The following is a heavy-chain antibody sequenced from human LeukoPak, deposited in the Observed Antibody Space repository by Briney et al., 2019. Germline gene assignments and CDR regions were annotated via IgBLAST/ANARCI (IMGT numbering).Heavy chain of an antibody. CDR2: INHSGST. CDR3: ARGSGIQAFDI. Sequence: SETLSLTCAVYGGSFSGYYWSWIRQPPGKGLEWIGEINHSGSTNYNPSLKSRVTISVDTSKNQFSLKLSSVTAADTAVYYCARGSGIQAFDIWGQGTMVTVSS. D-gene: IGHD1-26*01. CDR1: GGSFSGYY. V-gene: IGHV4-34*01. J-gene: IGHJ3*02.